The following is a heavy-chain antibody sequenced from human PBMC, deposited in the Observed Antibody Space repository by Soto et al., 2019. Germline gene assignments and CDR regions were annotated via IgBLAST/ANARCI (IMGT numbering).Heavy chain of an antibody. CDR3: ASVDFWSGVGY. D-gene: IGHD3-3*01. V-gene: IGHV3-21*01. CDR1: GFTFSSYS. Sequence: EVQLVESGGGLVKPRGSLRLSCAASGFTFSSYSMNWVRQAPGKGLEWVSSISSSSSYIYYADSVKGRFTISRDNAKNSLYLQMNSLRAEDTAVYYCASVDFWSGVGYWGQGTLVTVSS. J-gene: IGHJ4*02. CDR2: ISSSSSYI.